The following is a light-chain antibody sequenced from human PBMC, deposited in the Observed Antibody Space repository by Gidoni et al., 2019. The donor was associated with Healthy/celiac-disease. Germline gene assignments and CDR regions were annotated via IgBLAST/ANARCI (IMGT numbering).Light chain of an antibody. Sequence: EIVMTQSPATLSVSPGKRATLSCRASQSVSSNLAWYQQKPGQAPRLLIYDASTRATGIPARFSGSGSGTEFTLSISSLQSEDFAVYYCQKYNNWPQTFGQGTKLEIK. CDR1: QSVSSN. CDR3: QKYNNWPQT. V-gene: IGKV3-15*01. J-gene: IGKJ2*01. CDR2: DAS.